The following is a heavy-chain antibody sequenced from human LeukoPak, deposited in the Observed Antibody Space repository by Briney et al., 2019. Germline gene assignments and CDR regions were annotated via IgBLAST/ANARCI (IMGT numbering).Heavy chain of an antibody. CDR2: IVVGSGNT. J-gene: IGHJ4*02. CDR1: GFTFTSSA. CDR3: AAIPSGGGYPYYFDY. Sequence: SVKVSCKASGFTFTSSAVQWVRQARGQRLEWIGWIVVGSGNTNYAQKFQERVTITRDMSTSTAYMELSSLRSADTAVYYCAAIPSGGGYPYYFDYWGQGTLVTVSS. V-gene: IGHV1-58*01. D-gene: IGHD2-15*01.